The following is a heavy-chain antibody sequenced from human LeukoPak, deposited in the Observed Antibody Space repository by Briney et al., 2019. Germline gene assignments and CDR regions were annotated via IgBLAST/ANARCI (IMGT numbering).Heavy chain of an antibody. V-gene: IGHV3-21*06. J-gene: IGHJ4*02. CDR2: ISSTSSYI. Sequence: GGSLRLSCAASGFTFSNYNFYWVRQAPGKGLEWVSSISSTSSYIYYADSVKGRFTISRDNAKNSLYLQMNRLRAEDTAVYYCARDLYGDYPWDYWGQGTQVTVSS. CDR1: GFTFSNYN. D-gene: IGHD4-17*01. CDR3: ARDLYGDYPWDY.